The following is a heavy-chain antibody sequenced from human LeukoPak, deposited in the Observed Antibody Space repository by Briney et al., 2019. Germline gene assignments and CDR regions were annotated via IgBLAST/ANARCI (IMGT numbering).Heavy chain of an antibody. CDR2: ISGSGGST. J-gene: IGHJ4*02. CDR1: GFTFSSYA. V-gene: IGHV3-23*01. D-gene: IGHD2-21*01. CDR3: ARVFGIYYFDF. Sequence: PGGSLRLSCAASGFTFSSYAMSWVRQAPGKGLEWVSSISGSGGSTYYADSVKGRFTISRVNSKNTLYLQMNSLRAEDTAVYYCARVFGIYYFDFWGQGTLVTVSS.